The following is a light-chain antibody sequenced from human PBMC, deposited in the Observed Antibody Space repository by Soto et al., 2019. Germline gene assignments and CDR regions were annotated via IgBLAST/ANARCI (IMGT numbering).Light chain of an antibody. J-gene: IGKJ1*01. Sequence: EIVLTQSPGTLSLSPGERATLSCRASQSVSSSYLAWYQQKPGQAPRLLIYGASSRATGIPDRFSGSGSGTDFTLTISRLEPEDFAVYYFQQYGSSPLFGQGTKVDIK. CDR3: QQYGSSPL. V-gene: IGKV3-20*01. CDR1: QSVSSSY. CDR2: GAS.